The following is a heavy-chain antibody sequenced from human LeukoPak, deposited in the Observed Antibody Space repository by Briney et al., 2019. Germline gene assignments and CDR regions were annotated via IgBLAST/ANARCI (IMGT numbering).Heavy chain of an antibody. Sequence: SVKVSCKASGGTFSSYAISWVRQAPGQGLEWMGGIIPIFGTANYAQKFQGRVTITADESTSTAYMELSSLRSEDTAVYYCARGYCSSTSCKPFDYWGQGTLVTVSS. CDR3: ARGYCSSTSCKPFDY. J-gene: IGHJ4*02. CDR1: GGTFSSYA. V-gene: IGHV1-69*13. D-gene: IGHD2-2*01. CDR2: IIPIFGTA.